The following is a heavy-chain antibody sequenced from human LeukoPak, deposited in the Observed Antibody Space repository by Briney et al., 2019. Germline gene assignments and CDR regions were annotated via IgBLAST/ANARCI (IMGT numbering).Heavy chain of an antibody. D-gene: IGHD3-10*01. CDR3: ARADYGSGSPLFDY. V-gene: IGHV4-4*02. CDR2: IHRSGST. Sequence: SETLSLTCTVSPDSTTSNFWSWVRQPPGKGLEWIGEIHRSGSTNYNPSLQSRVTISIDRSKNQIALELSSVTAADTAVYYCARADYGSGSPLFDYWGQGTLVTVSS. CDR1: PDSTTSNF. J-gene: IGHJ4*02.